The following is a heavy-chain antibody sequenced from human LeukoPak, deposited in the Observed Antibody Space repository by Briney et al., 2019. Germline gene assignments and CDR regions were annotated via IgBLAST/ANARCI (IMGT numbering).Heavy chain of an antibody. Sequence: PSETLSLTCTVSGGSIRSGSCYWSWIRQPAGKGLEWIGRIFTSGSTNYNPSLKSRVAISVDTSKNQLSLKLSSVTAADTAMYYCARDRIGAAAGRGFDYWGQGTLVTVSS. CDR2: IFTSGST. D-gene: IGHD6-13*01. CDR1: GGSIRSGSCY. V-gene: IGHV4-61*02. J-gene: IGHJ4*02. CDR3: ARDRIGAAAGRGFDY.